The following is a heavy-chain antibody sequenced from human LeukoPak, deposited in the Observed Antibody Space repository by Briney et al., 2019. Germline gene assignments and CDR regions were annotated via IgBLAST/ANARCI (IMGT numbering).Heavy chain of an antibody. D-gene: IGHD2-15*01. V-gene: IGHV3-30-3*01. J-gene: IGHJ4*02. CDR3: ARDTPPGCFDY. CDR2: ISYDGSNK. Sequence: SGGFLRLSCAASGFTFSSYAMHWVRQAPGKGLEWVAVISYDGSNKYYADSVKGRFTISRDNSKNTLYLQMNSLRAEDTAVYYCARDTPPGCFDYWGQGILVSVSS. CDR1: GFTFSSYA.